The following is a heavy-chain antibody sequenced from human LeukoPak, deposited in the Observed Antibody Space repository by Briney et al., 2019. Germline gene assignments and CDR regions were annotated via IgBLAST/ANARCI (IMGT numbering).Heavy chain of an antibody. CDR2: ISYDGSNK. CDR3: AKELSTGSGGACGGACYWARLFDY. V-gene: IGHV3-30*18. CDR1: GFTFSSYG. J-gene: IGHJ4*02. D-gene: IGHD2-21*02. Sequence: GGSLRLSCAASGFTFSSYGMHWVRQAPGKGLEWVAVISYDGSNKYYADSVKGRFTISRDNSKNTLYLQMNSLRAEDTAVYYCAKELSTGSGGACGGACYWARLFDYWGQGILVTVSS.